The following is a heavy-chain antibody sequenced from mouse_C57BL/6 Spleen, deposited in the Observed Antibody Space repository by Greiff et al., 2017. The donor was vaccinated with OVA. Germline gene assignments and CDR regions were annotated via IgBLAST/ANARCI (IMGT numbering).Heavy chain of an antibody. CDR1: LFTFIIYF. V-gene: IGHV5-6*01. Sequence: SLPLSFSSSLFTFIIYFISFFLHTPYNLLECFATISSGVSYTYYPDSVKGRFTISRDNAKNTLYLQMSSLKSEDTAMYYCARGDGYYAMDYWGQGTSVTVSS. CDR2: ISSGVSYT. CDR3: ARGDGYYAMDY. J-gene: IGHJ4*01. D-gene: IGHD3-3*01.